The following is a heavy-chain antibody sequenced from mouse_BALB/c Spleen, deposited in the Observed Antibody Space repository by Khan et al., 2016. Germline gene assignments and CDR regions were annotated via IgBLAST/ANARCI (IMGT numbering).Heavy chain of an antibody. CDR1: GFTFSSYA. Sequence: EVQLLESGGGLVKPGGSLKLSCAASGFTFSSYAMSWVRQTPERRLEWVATISSGGSYTYYPDSVTGRFTISRDNAKNTPYLQMSSLRSEDPAMYYCASVDGYDGAYWGQGTLVAVSA. CDR3: ASVDGYDGAY. J-gene: IGHJ3*01. D-gene: IGHD2-2*01. CDR2: ISSGGSYT. V-gene: IGHV5-9-3*01.